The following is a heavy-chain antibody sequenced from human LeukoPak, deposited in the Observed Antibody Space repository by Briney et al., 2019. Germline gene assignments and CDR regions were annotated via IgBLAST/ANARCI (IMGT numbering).Heavy chain of an antibody. J-gene: IGHJ3*02. CDR3: ARGLHTRSSGRRFDVFEI. CDR1: GGSISGYY. D-gene: IGHD6-6*01. V-gene: IGHV4-59*01. Sequence: SETLSLTCTVSGGSISGYYWSWIRQPPGRGLEWIGYIYYTGSTNYNPSLKSRVTVSVDKSKNQFSLKLSSVTAADTAVYYCARGLHTRSSGRRFDVFEIWGQGTMVTVSS. CDR2: IYYTGST.